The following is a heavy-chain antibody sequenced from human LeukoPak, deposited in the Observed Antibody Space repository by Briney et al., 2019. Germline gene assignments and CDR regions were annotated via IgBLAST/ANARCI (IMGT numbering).Heavy chain of an antibody. CDR2: IKGDGTHT. D-gene: IGHD6-13*01. CDR1: GFTFRNYW. CDR3: ARGAYYSSSSPNYFDF. J-gene: IGHJ4*02. Sequence: GGSLRLSCAASGFTFRNYWMHWVRQAPGKGLVWVSRIKGDGTHTIYADSVKGRFSISRDNAKSTLYLQMRSLRADDTAVYYCARGAYYSSSSPNYFDFWGQGNLVTVSS. V-gene: IGHV3-74*01.